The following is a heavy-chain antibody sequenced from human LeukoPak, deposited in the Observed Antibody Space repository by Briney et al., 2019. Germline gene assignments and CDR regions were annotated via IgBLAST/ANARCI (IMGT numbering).Heavy chain of an antibody. CDR2: MNPNSGNT. Sequence: GASVKVSCKASGYTFTSYDINWVRQATGQGLEWMGWMNPNSGNTGYAQKFQGRVTITRNTSISTAYMELSSLRSEDTAVYYCARGYCSGGSCYSYANNWFDPWGQGTLVTVSS. J-gene: IGHJ5*02. CDR3: ARGYCSGGSCYSYANNWFDP. D-gene: IGHD2-15*01. CDR1: GYTFTSYD. V-gene: IGHV1-8*03.